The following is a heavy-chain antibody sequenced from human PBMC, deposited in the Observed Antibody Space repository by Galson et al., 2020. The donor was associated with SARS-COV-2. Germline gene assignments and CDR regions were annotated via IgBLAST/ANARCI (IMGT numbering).Heavy chain of an antibody. J-gene: IGHJ3*02. Sequence: SETLSLTCDVSGGSIRSSDWWSWVRQPPGKGLEWIGEIYPSGSTNYNPSLKGRVTISLNKSKNQLSLKMSSVTAADTALYYCAREGTNPNTMKPHDGLDIWGQGTMVTVSS. CDR3: AREGTNPNTMKPHDGLDI. CDR2: IYPSGST. D-gene: IGHD3-22*01. V-gene: IGHV4-4*02. CDR1: GGSIRSSDW.